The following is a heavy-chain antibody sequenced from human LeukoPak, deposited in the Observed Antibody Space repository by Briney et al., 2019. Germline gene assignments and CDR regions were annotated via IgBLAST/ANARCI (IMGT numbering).Heavy chain of an antibody. CDR2: MNPDSGGT. Sequence: ASAKVSCKASGYTFTAYHIHWVRQAPGQGLEWVGWMNPDSGGTNSAQKFQGRVTMTRDTSISTAYMELSRLTSDDTAVYYCARDVPGYSSEFDFWGQGTLVTASS. CDR1: GYTFTAYH. D-gene: IGHD6-19*01. J-gene: IGHJ4*02. CDR3: ARDVPGYSSEFDF. V-gene: IGHV1-2*02.